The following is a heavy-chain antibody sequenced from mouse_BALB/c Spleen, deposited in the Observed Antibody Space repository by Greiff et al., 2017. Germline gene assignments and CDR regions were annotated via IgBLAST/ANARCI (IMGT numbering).Heavy chain of an antibody. CDR2: INPSNGRT. V-gene: IGHV1S81*02. D-gene: IGHD4-1*01. Sequence: QVQLQQPGAELVKPGASVKLSCKASGYTFTSYWMNWVKQRPGQGLEWIGEINPSNGRTNYNEKFKSKATLTVDKSSSTAYMQLSSLTSEDSAVYYCARREGWEGDYWGQGTTLTVSS. CDR3: ARREGWEGDY. J-gene: IGHJ2*01. CDR1: GYTFTSYW.